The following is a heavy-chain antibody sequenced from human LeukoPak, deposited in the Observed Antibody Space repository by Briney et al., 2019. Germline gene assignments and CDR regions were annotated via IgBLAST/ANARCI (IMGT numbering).Heavy chain of an antibody. J-gene: IGHJ5*02. Sequence: ASVKVSCKASGYTFTSYDINWVRQATGQGLEWMGWMNPNSGNTGYARKFQGRVTMTRNTSISTAYMELSSLRSEDTAVYYCARVGCTSCYNWFDPWGQGTLVTVSS. D-gene: IGHD2-2*01. V-gene: IGHV1-8*01. CDR2: MNPNSGNT. CDR3: ARVGCTSCYNWFDP. CDR1: GYTFTSYD.